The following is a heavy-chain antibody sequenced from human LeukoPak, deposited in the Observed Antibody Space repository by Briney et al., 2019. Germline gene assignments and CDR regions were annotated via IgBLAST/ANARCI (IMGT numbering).Heavy chain of an antibody. CDR1: GFTFSSYW. J-gene: IGHJ4*02. D-gene: IGHD3-10*01. Sequence: GGSLRLSCAVSGFTFSSYWMSWVRQAPGKGLERVANIKQDGTEKYYVDSVKGRFTISRDNAKNSLYLQMNSLRAEDTAVYYCAREGSILLWFGESIPHYFDYWGQGTLVTVSS. V-gene: IGHV3-7*01. CDR3: AREGSILLWFGESIPHYFDY. CDR2: IKQDGTEK.